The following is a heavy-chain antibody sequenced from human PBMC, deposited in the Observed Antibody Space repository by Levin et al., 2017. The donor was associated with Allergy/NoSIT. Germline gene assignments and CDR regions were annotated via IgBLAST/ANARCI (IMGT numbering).Heavy chain of an antibody. V-gene: IGHV4-31*03. CDR2: IYYSGST. Sequence: NASETLSLTCTVSGGSISSGGYYWSWIRQHPGKGLEWIGYIYYSGSTYYNPSLKSRVTISVDTSKNQFSLKLSSVTAADTAVYYCARASYYYDSSGYYTAPPGRYFDLWGRGTLVTVSS. CDR1: GGSISSGGYY. J-gene: IGHJ2*01. CDR3: ARASYYYDSSGYYTAPPGRYFDL. D-gene: IGHD3-22*01.